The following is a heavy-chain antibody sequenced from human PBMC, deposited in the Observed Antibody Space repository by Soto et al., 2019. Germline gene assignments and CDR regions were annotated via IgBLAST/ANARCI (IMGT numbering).Heavy chain of an antibody. CDR2: INHSGST. V-gene: IGHV4-34*01. CDR3: ARDSKQLVVRYYYYGMDV. Sequence: SETLSLTCAVYGESFSGYYWSWIRQPPGKGREWNGEINHSGSTNYNPSLKSRVNKSVDTSKNQFSLKLSSVTAADTAVFYCARDSKQLVVRYYYYGMDVWGQGTTVTVS. D-gene: IGHD6-13*01. J-gene: IGHJ6*02. CDR1: GESFSGYY.